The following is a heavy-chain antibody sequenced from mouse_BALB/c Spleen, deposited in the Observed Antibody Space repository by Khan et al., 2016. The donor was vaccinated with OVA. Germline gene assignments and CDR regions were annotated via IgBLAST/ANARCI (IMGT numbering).Heavy chain of an antibody. Sequence: VQLQQPGPELVKPGASVKMSCEASGYTFTSYVIHWVKQKPGQGLEWIGYIYPFNDATKYNEKFKGKATLTSDTSSSTASLELHTLTSEDSAVYYCAKNDRYDVYFDYWGQGTTRTVSS. V-gene: IGHV1S136*01. J-gene: IGHJ2*01. CDR3: AKNDRYDVYFDY. D-gene: IGHD2-14*01. CDR1: GYTFTSYV. CDR2: IYPFNDAT.